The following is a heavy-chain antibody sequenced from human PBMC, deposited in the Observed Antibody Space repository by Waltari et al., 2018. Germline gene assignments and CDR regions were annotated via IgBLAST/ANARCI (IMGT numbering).Heavy chain of an antibody. D-gene: IGHD4-17*01. CDR3: ARDWSYGDYVPNWFDP. CDR1: GYTFTGYY. V-gene: IGHV1-2*02. Sequence: QVQLVQSGAEVKKPGASVKVSCKASGYTFTGYYMHWVRQAPGQGLEWMGWINPNSGGTNYAQKFQGRVTMTRDTSISTAYMELSRLRSDDTAVYYCARDWSYGDYVPNWFDPWGQGTLVTVSS. J-gene: IGHJ5*02. CDR2: INPNSGGT.